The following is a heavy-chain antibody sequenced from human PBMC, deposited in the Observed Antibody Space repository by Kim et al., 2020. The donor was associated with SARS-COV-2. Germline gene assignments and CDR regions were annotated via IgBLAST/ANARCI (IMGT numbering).Heavy chain of an antibody. CDR3: ATVFDYGDYEGKYWFDP. J-gene: IGHJ5*02. Sequence: FQGRVTMTEDTSTDTAYMELSSLRSEDTAVYYCATVFDYGDYEGKYWFDPWGQGTLVTVSS. V-gene: IGHV1-24*01. D-gene: IGHD4-17*01.